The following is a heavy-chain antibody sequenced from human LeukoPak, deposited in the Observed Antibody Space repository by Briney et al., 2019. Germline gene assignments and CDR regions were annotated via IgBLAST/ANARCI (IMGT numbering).Heavy chain of an antibody. Sequence: PSETLSLTCAVSGGSFTGNFWSWIRQIPGKGLEWIGEINHSGSTNYNPSLKSRVTISVDTSKNQFSLKLSSVTAADTAVYYCAREATSFDFWSGYYPPGSTNWFDPWGQGTLVTVSS. J-gene: IGHJ5*02. CDR1: GGSFTGNF. D-gene: IGHD3-3*01. CDR3: AREATSFDFWSGYYPPGSTNWFDP. V-gene: IGHV4-34*01. CDR2: INHSGST.